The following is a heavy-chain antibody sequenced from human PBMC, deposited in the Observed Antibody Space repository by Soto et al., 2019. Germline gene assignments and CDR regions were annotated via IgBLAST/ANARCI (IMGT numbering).Heavy chain of an antibody. V-gene: IGHV3-23*01. J-gene: IGHJ3*02. CDR1: GFTFSSYA. D-gene: IGHD3-10*01. CDR3: AKAPEDYYGPRSWPRGAFDI. Sequence: GGSLRLSCAASGFTFSSYAMSWVRQAPGKGLEWVSAISGSGGSTYYADSVKGRFTISRDNSKNTLYLQMNSLRAEDTAVYYCAKAPEDYYGPRSWPRGAFDIRGQGTMVTV. CDR2: ISGSGGST.